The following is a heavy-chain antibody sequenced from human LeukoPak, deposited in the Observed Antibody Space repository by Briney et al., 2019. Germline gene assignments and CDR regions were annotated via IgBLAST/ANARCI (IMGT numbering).Heavy chain of an antibody. CDR1: GFTFSDCA. CDR2: ISGSGNFT. CDR3: AKVTGGDMITYGGLDY. Sequence: GGSLRLSCAASGFTFSDCAMTWVRQAPGKGLEWVSAISGSGNFTYYADSVKGRFTISRDNPKNTLYVQMHSLRAEDTAIYYCAKVTGGDMITYGGLDYWGQGTLVTVSS. J-gene: IGHJ4*02. D-gene: IGHD3-16*01. V-gene: IGHV3-23*01.